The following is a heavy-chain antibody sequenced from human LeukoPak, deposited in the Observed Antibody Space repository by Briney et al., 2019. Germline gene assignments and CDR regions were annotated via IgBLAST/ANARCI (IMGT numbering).Heavy chain of an antibody. CDR3: ARVMRSYYVHDY. V-gene: IGHV4-59*01. CDR1: GGSISSYY. D-gene: IGHD1-26*01. CDR2: IYYSGST. J-gene: IGHJ4*02. Sequence: SETLSLTCTVSGGSISSYYWSWIRQPPGKGLEWIGYIYYSGSTNYNPPLKSRVTISVDTSKNQFSLKLSSVTAADTAVYYCARVMRSYYVHDYWGQGTLVTVSS.